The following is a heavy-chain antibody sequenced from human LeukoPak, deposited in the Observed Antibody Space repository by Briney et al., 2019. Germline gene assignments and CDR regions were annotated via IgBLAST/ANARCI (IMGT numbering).Heavy chain of an antibody. CDR1: GYTFTDYY. Sequence: ASVKVSCKASGYTFTDYYMHWVRQAPGQGLEWMGWINPDSGGTNYAQNFQGRVTMTGDTSISTAYMDLSRLRYDDTAVYYCARGFSYLDNWGQGTLVTVSS. CDR3: ARGFSYLDN. CDR2: INPDSGGT. D-gene: IGHD2/OR15-2a*01. J-gene: IGHJ4*02. V-gene: IGHV1-2*02.